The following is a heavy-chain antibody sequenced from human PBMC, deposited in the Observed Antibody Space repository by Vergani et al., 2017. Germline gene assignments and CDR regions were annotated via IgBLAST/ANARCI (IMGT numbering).Heavy chain of an antibody. V-gene: IGHV4-39*01. CDR1: GASVSSSVSSSGYS. Sequence: QVRLQESGPGLVKPSETLSLTCTVSGASVSSSVSSSGYSWGWLRQPPGKGLEWIASLYYRGNSYYSPSLRSRLTISVDTSKNQFSLRLNSVTAADTAVYYCARGLTDYDSGWYSPGWFDPWGQGITAIVSS. J-gene: IGHJ5*02. CDR2: LYYRGNS. CDR3: ARGLTDYDSGWYSPGWFDP. D-gene: IGHD6-19*01.